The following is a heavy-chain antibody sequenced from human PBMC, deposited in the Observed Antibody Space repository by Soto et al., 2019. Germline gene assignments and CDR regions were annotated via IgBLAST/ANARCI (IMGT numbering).Heavy chain of an antibody. J-gene: IGHJ4*02. CDR1: GFAFSSYT. CDR3: AKDRGGFARGWEYYDF. D-gene: IGHD6-19*01. Sequence: GGSLRLSCAASGFAFSSYTMSWVRQTPGKGLEWVSSISASGGSTYYGDSLKGRFTISRDNSKNTLNLHIKSLGVEDSAVYYCAKDRGGFARGWEYYDFWGQGTQVTVPS. CDR2: ISASGGST. V-gene: IGHV3-23*01.